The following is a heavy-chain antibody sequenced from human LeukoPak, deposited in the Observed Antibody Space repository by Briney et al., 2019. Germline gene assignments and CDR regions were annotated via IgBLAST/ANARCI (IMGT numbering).Heavy chain of an antibody. Sequence: GXGLERSGYIYYSATTNYTPSLKRRVTISVDTSNNQFSLKLSSVTAADTAVYYCARGGERGYNKDYFDYWGQGTLVTVSS. D-gene: IGHD1-1*01. CDR2: IYYSATT. CDR3: ARGGERGYNKDYFDY. J-gene: IGHJ4*02. V-gene: IGHV4-59*01.